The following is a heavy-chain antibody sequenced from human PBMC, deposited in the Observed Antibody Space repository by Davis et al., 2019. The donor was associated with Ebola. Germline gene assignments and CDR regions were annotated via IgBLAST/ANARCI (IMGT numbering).Heavy chain of an antibody. CDR2: IKEDGSEK. J-gene: IGHJ6*02. CDR3: ANVIAVADVPRGEWYYYYGMDV. V-gene: IGHV3-7*03. Sequence: GGSLRLSCAASGFTFSSYWMSWVRQAPGKGLEWVANIKEDGSEKYYVDSVKGRFTISRDNAKNSLYLQMNSLRAEDTAVYYCANVIAVADVPRGEWYYYYGMDVWGQGTTVTVSS. CDR1: GFTFSSYW. D-gene: IGHD6-19*01.